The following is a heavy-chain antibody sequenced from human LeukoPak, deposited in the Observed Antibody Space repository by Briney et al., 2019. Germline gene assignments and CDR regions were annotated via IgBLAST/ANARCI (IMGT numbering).Heavy chain of an antibody. CDR3: AKGDYYDSGALGNY. J-gene: IGHJ4*02. CDR2: ISYDGSNK. V-gene: IGHV3-30*18. CDR1: GFTFSSYG. D-gene: IGHD3-22*01. Sequence: GRSLRLSCAASGFTFSSYGMHWVRQAPGKGLEWVAVISYDGSNKYYADSVKGRFTISRDNSKNTLYLQMNSLRAEDTAVYYCAKGDYYDSGALGNYWGQGTLVTVSS.